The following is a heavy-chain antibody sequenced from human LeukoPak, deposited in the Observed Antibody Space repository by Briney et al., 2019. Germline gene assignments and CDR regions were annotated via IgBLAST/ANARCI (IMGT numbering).Heavy chain of an antibody. CDR3: ARGSTTVTTKDWFDP. D-gene: IGHD4-17*01. Sequence: GGSLRLSCAASGFTFSSYWMHWVRQVPGKGLVWVARINTDRTSTTYGDSVEGRFTISRDNAKNTLDLEMNSLRDDDTAVYYCARGSTTVTTKDWFDPWGQGTQATVSS. J-gene: IGHJ5*02. CDR1: GFTFSSYW. CDR2: INTDRTST. V-gene: IGHV3-74*03.